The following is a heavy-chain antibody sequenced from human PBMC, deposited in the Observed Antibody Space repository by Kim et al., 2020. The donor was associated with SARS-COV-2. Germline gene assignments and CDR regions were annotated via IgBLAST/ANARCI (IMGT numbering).Heavy chain of an antibody. V-gene: IGHV3-21*01. D-gene: IGHD3-9*01. Sequence: GGSLRLSCAASGFTFSSYSMNWVRQAPGKGLEWVSSISSSSSYIYYADSVKGRFTISRDNARNSLYLQMNSLRAEDTAVYYCASDYDILTGYYTEYFQHWGQGTLVTVSS. CDR3: ASDYDILTGYYTEYFQH. CDR2: ISSSSSYI. CDR1: GFTFSSYS. J-gene: IGHJ1*01.